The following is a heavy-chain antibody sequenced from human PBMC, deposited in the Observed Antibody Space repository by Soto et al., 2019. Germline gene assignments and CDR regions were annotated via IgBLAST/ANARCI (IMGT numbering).Heavy chain of an antibody. CDR2: IMPTVDSA. V-gene: IGHV1-69*13. CDR1: AGTLSDYS. Sequence: SVNVSCKASAGTLSDYSFSWVRQARGQGLEWMGGIMPTVDSANYAQKFQGRLTITADESTSTANMELSSLTSDDTAIYYCAVAAVREILTEQSSGMAVWGQGTTVTVSS. J-gene: IGHJ6*02. CDR3: AVAAVREILTEQSSGMAV. D-gene: IGHD3-10*01.